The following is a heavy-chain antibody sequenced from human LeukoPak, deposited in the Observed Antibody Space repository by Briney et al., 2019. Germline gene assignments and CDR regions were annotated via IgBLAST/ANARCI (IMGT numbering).Heavy chain of an antibody. CDR2: INSDASST. V-gene: IGHV3-74*01. J-gene: IGHJ4*02. CDR3: AREWCSSTSCWENFDY. CDR1: GFTFSSSW. Sequence: GGSLRFSCAASGFTFSSSWMHWVRQAPGKGLVWFSRINSDASSTSYADSVKGRFTISRDNDKNTLYLQMNSLRAEDKAVYYCAREWCSSTSCWENFDYWGQGTLVTASS. D-gene: IGHD2-2*01.